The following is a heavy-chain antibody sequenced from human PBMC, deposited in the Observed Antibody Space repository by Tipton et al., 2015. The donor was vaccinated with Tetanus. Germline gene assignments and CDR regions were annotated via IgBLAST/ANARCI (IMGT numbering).Heavy chain of an antibody. D-gene: IGHD3-3*01. V-gene: IGHV4-34*01. J-gene: IGHJ4*02. CDR1: GGSISSYY. Sequence: TLSLTCTVSGGSISSYYWSWIRQPAGKGLEWIGEINHSGSTNYNPSLKSRVTISVDTSKNQFSLKLSSVTAADTAVYYCARVLTIFGVVILFDYWGQGTLVTVSS. CDR2: INHSGST. CDR3: ARVLTIFGVVILFDY.